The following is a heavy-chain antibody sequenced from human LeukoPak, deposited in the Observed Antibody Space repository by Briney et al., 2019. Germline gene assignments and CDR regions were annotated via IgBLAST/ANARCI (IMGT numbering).Heavy chain of an antibody. V-gene: IGHV4-34*01. CDR1: DGSFSGYY. D-gene: IGHD2-15*01. J-gene: IGHJ4*02. CDR2: INHSGST. Sequence: SETLSLTCAVYDGSFSGYYWSWIRQPPGKGLEWIGEINHSGSTNYNPSLKSRVTISVDTSKNQFSLKLSSVTAADTAVYYCAREYCSGGSCYSADWGQGTLVTVSS. CDR3: AREYCSGGSCYSAD.